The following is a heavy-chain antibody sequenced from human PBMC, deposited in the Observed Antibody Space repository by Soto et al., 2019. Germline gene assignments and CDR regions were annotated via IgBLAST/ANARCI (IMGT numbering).Heavy chain of an antibody. D-gene: IGHD3-10*01. J-gene: IGHJ6*02. V-gene: IGHV3-53*01. Sequence: EVQLVESGGGLIQPGGSLRLSCAASGFTVSSNYMSWVRQAPGKGLEWVSVIYSGGSTYYADSVKGRVTISRDNSKNTLDLQMNRLRAEDTAVYYCARQPHYWFGIWGYGMDVWGQGTTVTVSS. CDR2: IYSGGST. CDR1: GFTVSSNY. CDR3: ARQPHYWFGIWGYGMDV.